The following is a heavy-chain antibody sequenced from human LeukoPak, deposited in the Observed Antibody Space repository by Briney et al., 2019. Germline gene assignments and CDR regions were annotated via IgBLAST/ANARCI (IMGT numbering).Heavy chain of an antibody. Sequence: ESGPTLVNPTQTLTLTCTFSGFSLSTSGVGVGWIRQPPGKALEWLALIYWDDDKRYSPSLKSRLTITKDTSKNQVVLRMTNMDPVDTATYYCAHTISMIVDDAFDIWGQGTTVTVSS. D-gene: IGHD3-22*01. CDR1: GFSLSTSGVG. J-gene: IGHJ3*02. V-gene: IGHV2-5*02. CDR3: AHTISMIVDDAFDI. CDR2: IYWDDDK.